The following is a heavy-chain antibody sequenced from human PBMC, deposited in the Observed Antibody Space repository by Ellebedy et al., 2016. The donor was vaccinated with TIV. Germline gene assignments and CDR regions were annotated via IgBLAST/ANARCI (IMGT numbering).Heavy chain of an antibody. Sequence: AASVKVSCKPSGYTFNTHAITWIRQAPGQGLEWMGRISTYNGDTDYAQKFQGRVTMTTDTSTSTAYMELRSLRSDDTALYYCARDHCAGDCYPPDYWGQGSLVTVSS. D-gene: IGHD2-21*02. CDR2: ISTYNGDT. CDR3: ARDHCAGDCYPPDY. CDR1: GYTFNTHA. J-gene: IGHJ4*02. V-gene: IGHV1-18*01.